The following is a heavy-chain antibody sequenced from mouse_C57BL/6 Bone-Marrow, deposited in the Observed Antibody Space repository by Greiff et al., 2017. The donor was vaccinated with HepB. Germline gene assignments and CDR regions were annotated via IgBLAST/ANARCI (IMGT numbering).Heavy chain of an antibody. Sequence: VQLQQSGAELVRPGASVTLSCKASGYTFTDYEMHWVKQTPVHGLEWIGAIDPETGGTAYNQKFKGKAILTADKSSSIAYMELRSLTSEDSAVYYCDLAYYSIRFAYWGQGTLVTVSA. D-gene: IGHD2-5*01. J-gene: IGHJ3*01. CDR1: GYTFTDYE. CDR3: DLAYYSIRFAY. CDR2: IDPETGGT. V-gene: IGHV1-15*01.